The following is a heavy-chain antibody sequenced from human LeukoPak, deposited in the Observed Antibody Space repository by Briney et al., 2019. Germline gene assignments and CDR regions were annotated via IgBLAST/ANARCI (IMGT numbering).Heavy chain of an antibody. CDR2: IYHSGST. CDR1: GGSISSGGYS. J-gene: IGHJ4*02. V-gene: IGHV4-30-2*01. Sequence: PSQTLSLTCAVSGGSISSGGYSWSWIRQPPGKGLEWIGYIYHSGSTYYNPSLKSRVTISVDRSKNQFSLKLSSVTAADTAVYYCARVGKRWGRTGNVDTAMVYYFDYWGQGTLVTVSS. CDR3: ARVGKRWGRTGNVDTAMVYYFDY. D-gene: IGHD5-18*01.